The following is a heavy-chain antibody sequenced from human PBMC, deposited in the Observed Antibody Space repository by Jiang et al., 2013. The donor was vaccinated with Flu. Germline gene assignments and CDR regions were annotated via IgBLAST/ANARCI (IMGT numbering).Heavy chain of an antibody. CDR3: ARLEGSGSIYYFDY. J-gene: IGHJ4*02. CDR1: GYTFINHG. Sequence: SCKASGYTFINHGITWVRQAPGQGLEWMGWISPYNGNKNFAQSLHDRVSMTTDTSTSTAYMELRSLRSDDTAVYYCARLEGSGSIYYFDYWGQGTLVAVSS. D-gene: IGHD3-10*01. CDR2: ISPYNGNK. V-gene: IGHV1-18*01.